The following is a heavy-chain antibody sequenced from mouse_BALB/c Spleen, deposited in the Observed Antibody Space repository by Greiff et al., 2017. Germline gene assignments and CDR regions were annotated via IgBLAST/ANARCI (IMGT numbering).Heavy chain of an antibody. CDR2: ISSGGSYT. V-gene: IGHV5-9-3*01. D-gene: IGHD1-1*01. Sequence: EVKLMESGGGLVKPGGSLKLSCAASGFTFSSYAMSWVRQTPEKRLEWVATISSGGSYTYYPDSVKGRFTISRDNAKNTLYLQMSSLRSEDTAMYYCARHRSYYYGSSSLPLFAYWGQGTLVTVSA. CDR3: ARHRSYYYGSSSLPLFAY. CDR1: GFTFSSYA. J-gene: IGHJ3*01.